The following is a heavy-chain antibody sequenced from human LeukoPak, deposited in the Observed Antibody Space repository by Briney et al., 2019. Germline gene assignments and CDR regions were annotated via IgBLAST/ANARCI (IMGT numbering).Heavy chain of an antibody. V-gene: IGHV1-18*01. CDR1: GYTFTSYG. CDR2: ISAYNGNT. Sequence: GASVKVSCKASGYTFTSYGISWVRQAPGQGLEWMGWISAYNGNTNYAQKLQGRVTMTTDTSTSTAYMELRSLRSDDTAVYYCARGSYYDFWSGYFLDAFDIWGQGTMVTVSS. J-gene: IGHJ3*02. D-gene: IGHD3-3*01. CDR3: ARGSYYDFWSGYFLDAFDI.